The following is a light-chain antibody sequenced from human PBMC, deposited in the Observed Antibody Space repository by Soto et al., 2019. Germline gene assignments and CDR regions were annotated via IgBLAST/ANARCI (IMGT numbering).Light chain of an antibody. CDR3: QQYYGSPGIT. J-gene: IGKJ5*01. CDR2: GAS. CDR1: QSVSSSY. Sequence: IVLTQSPGTLSLAPGERGTFSCRASQSVSSSYIAWYQQKRGQAPRRLIYGASIRATGIPDRFSGSGSGTDFTLTISRLEPEDFALYYCQQYYGSPGITFGQGTRPE. V-gene: IGKV3-20*01.